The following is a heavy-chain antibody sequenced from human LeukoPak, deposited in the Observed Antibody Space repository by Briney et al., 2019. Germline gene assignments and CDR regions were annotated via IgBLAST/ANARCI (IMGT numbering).Heavy chain of an antibody. CDR3: ARDAVDTANAV. CDR1: GFTFTTYW. J-gene: IGHJ6*02. CDR2: INSDGSIT. V-gene: IGHV3-74*01. Sequence: PGGSLRLSCAASGFTFTTYWMHGVRQAPGKGLGWVSHINSDGSITSYADSVTGRFTISRDNAKNTLYLQMNSLRAEDTAVYYCARDAVDTANAVWGQGTTVTVSS. D-gene: IGHD5-18*01.